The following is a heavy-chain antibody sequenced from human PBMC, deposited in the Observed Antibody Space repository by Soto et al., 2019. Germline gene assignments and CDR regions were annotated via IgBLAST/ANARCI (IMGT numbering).Heavy chain of an antibody. D-gene: IGHD3-3*01. Sequence: GVSLRRSCVGSGYTFSDYFMSCVRQGTGRGLEWVSSTSAGGERPDYRDSARGRFTITRANVRFTLHLQMNSLRVDAKATYFCASARSTDFGLDVWGQGTTVTVSS. CDR3: ASARSTDFGLDV. CDR2: TSAGGERP. J-gene: IGHJ6*02. CDR1: GYTFSDYF. V-gene: IGHV3-23*01.